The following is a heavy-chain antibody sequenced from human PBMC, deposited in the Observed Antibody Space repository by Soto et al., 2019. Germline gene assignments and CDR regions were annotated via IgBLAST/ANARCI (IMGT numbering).Heavy chain of an antibody. J-gene: IGHJ6*02. D-gene: IGHD4-17*01. CDR1: GFSLSTSGVG. V-gene: IGHV2-5*01. CDR2: IYWNNDK. Sequence: SGPTLVNPTQTLTLTCTFSGFSLSTSGVGVGWIRQPPGKALEWLSLIYWNNDKRYSPSLKSRLTITKVTSKNQVVLTSTRKDPSDTATYNCPPAPVLYYYYGKDVWGQGTTVTVSS. CDR3: PPAPVLYYYYGKDV.